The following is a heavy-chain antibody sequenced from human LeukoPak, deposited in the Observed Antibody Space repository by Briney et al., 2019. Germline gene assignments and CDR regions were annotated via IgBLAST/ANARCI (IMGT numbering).Heavy chain of an antibody. Sequence: ASVKVSCKASGYTFTDYGISWVRQAPGQGLEWMGWISAYNGNTNYAQKLQGRVTMTTDTSTSTAYMELRSLRSDDTAVYYCARHSYYDSSGYFDYWGQGTLVTVSS. CDR2: ISAYNGNT. V-gene: IGHV1-18*01. J-gene: IGHJ4*02. D-gene: IGHD3-22*01. CDR3: ARHSYYDSSGYFDY. CDR1: GYTFTDYG.